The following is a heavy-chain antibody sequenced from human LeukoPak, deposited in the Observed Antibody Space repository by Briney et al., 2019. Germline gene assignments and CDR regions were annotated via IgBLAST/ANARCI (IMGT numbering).Heavy chain of an antibody. D-gene: IGHD3-10*01. V-gene: IGHV1-8*01. CDR2: MNPNSGNT. CDR3: ARGRYGSGSYSSDY. J-gene: IGHJ4*02. Sequence: ASVTVSCKASGYTFTSYDINWVRQAPGQGLEWMGWMNPNSGNTGYAQKFQGRVTMTRNTSISTAYMELSSLRSEDTAVYYCARGRYGSGSYSSDYWGQGTLVTVSS. CDR1: GYTFTSYD.